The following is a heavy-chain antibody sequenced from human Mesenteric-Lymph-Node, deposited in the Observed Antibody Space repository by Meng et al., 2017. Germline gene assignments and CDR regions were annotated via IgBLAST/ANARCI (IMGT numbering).Heavy chain of an antibody. Sequence: SETLSLTCAVSGGSISDANWWYWVRQPPGKGLEWLGEIHHSAGTNYNPSLKSRVTMSVDKAKNQFSLKLTSVTAADTAVYYCARDPYSGGPGDYWGQGTLVTVPQ. D-gene: IGHD1-26*01. CDR1: GGSISDANW. CDR2: IHHSAGT. CDR3: ARDPYSGGPGDY. J-gene: IGHJ4*02. V-gene: IGHV4-4*02.